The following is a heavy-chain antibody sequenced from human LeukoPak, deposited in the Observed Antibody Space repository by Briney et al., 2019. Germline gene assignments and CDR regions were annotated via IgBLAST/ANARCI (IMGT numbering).Heavy chain of an antibody. D-gene: IGHD3-3*01. Sequence: SQTLSLTCTVSGGSISSGNYYWSWIRQPAGKGLEWIGRIYTSGSTNYSPSLKSRVAISLDTSKNHFSLRLSSVTAADTAVYYCARAGTGFWSGYYLPPALNWFDPWGQGTLVTVSS. J-gene: IGHJ5*02. CDR1: GGSISSGNYY. V-gene: IGHV4-61*02. CDR3: ARAGTGFWSGYYLPPALNWFDP. CDR2: IYTSGST.